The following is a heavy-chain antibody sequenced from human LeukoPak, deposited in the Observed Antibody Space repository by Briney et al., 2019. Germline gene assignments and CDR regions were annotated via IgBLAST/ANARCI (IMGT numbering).Heavy chain of an antibody. CDR1: GYTFTSYY. J-gene: IGHJ4*02. D-gene: IGHD1-26*01. CDR2: INPSGGST. CDR3: AREVEEGAFDY. V-gene: IGHV1-46*01. Sequence: ASVKVSCKASGYTFTSYYMHWVRQAPGQGLAWMGIINPSGGSTSYAQKFQGRVTMTRDTSTSTVYMELSSLRSEDTAVYYCAREVEEGAFDYWGQGTLVTVSS.